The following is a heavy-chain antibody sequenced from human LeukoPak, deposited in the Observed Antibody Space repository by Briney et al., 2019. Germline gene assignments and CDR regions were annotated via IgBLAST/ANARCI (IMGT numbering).Heavy chain of an antibody. D-gene: IGHD3-16*01. CDR2: TYYTGTT. J-gene: IGHJ4*02. Sequence: SETLSLTCTVSGGSISTGSYYWGWSRQPPGKGLEWIGSTYYTGTTYYNPSLKSRVTMSVDTSKNQFSLKLNSLTTADTAVYYCTRGAGWLIDYWGQGILVTVSS. V-gene: IGHV4-39*07. CDR1: GGSISTGSYY. CDR3: TRGAGWLIDY.